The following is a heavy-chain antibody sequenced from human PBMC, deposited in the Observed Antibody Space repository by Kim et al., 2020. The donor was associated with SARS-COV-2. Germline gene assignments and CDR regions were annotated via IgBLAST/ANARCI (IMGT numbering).Heavy chain of an antibody. Sequence: SETLSLTCTVSGGFISSYFWSWIRQPPGKGLEWIGYIYYNGSTNYNPSLKSRVTMSVDTSMNQFSLRLTSVTAADTAVYYCVRTESSSRYHFGMDVWGQGTTVTVSS. CDR2: IYYNGST. CDR3: VRTESSSRYHFGMDV. J-gene: IGHJ6*02. D-gene: IGHD6-13*01. V-gene: IGHV4-59*01. CDR1: GGFISSYF.